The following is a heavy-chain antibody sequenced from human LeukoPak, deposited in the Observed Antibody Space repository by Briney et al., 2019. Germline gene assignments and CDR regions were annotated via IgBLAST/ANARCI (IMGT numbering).Heavy chain of an antibody. D-gene: IGHD2-15*01. Sequence: SETLSLTCTVSGGSISSSSYYWGWTRQPPGKGLEWIGSIYYSGSTYYNPSLKSRVTISVDTSKNQFSLKLSSVTAADTAVYYCASRPVVAAVNWFDPWGQGTLVTVSS. J-gene: IGHJ5*02. V-gene: IGHV4-39*01. CDR1: GGSISSSSYY. CDR3: ASRPVVAAVNWFDP. CDR2: IYYSGST.